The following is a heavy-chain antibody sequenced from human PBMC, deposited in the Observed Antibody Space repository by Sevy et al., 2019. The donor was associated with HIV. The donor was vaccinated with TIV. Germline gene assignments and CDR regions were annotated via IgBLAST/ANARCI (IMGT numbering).Heavy chain of an antibody. CDR2: MNPNSGNT. Sequence: ASVKVSCKASGYTFTSYDINWVRQATGQGLEWMGWMNPNSGNTGYAQKFQGRVTMIRNTSISTAYMELSSLRSEDTAVYYCARGADVVVTASAFDIWGQGTMVTVSS. CDR3: ARGADVVVTASAFDI. D-gene: IGHD2-21*02. CDR1: GYTFTSYD. J-gene: IGHJ3*02. V-gene: IGHV1-8*01.